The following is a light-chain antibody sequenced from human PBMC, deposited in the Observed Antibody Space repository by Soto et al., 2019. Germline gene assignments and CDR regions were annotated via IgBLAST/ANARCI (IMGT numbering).Light chain of an antibody. J-gene: IGLJ2*01. Sequence: QSVLTHPASVSGSPGQSITISCTGTSSDVGGYNSVSWYQQHPGKAPKLMIYDVSHRPSGVSNRFSGSKSGNTASLTISGLQSEDEADYYCSSYTSSPTLVFGGGTKLTVL. CDR2: DVS. CDR3: SSYTSSPTLV. CDR1: SSDVGGYNS. V-gene: IGLV2-14*01.